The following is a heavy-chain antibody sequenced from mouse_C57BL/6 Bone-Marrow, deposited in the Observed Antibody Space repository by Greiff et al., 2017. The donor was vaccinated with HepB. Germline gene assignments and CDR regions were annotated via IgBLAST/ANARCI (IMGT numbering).Heavy chain of an antibody. J-gene: IGHJ2*01. Sequence: EVQWVESGGDLAKPGGSLKLSCAASGFTFSSYGMSWVRQTPDKRLEWVATISSGGSYTYYPDSVKGRFTISRDNAKNTLYLQMSSLKSEDTAMYYCARGGNYPDYWGQGTTLTVSS. CDR3: ARGGNYPDY. CDR2: ISSGGSYT. CDR1: GFTFSSYG. V-gene: IGHV5-6*01.